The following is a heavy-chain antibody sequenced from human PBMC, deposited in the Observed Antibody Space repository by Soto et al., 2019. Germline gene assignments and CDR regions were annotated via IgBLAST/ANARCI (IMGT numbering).Heavy chain of an antibody. CDR1: GGSISSGDYY. CDR3: ARDHIASIAARGNWSDP. D-gene: IGHD6-6*01. V-gene: IGHV4-30-4*01. Sequence: SETLSLTCTVSGGSISSGDYYWSWIRQPPGKGLEWIGYIYYSGSTYYNPSLKSRVTISVDTSKNQFSLKLSSVTAADTAVYYCARDHIASIAARGNWSDPWGQGTLVTVSS. CDR2: IYYSGST. J-gene: IGHJ5*02.